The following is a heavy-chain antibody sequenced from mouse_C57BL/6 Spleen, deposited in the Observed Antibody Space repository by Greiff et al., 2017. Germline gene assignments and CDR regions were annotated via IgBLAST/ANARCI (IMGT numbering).Heavy chain of an antibody. D-gene: IGHD1-1*01. J-gene: IGHJ2*01. CDR1: GYTFTSYW. CDR2: INPSSGYT. Sequence: QVQLKESGAELAKPGASVKLSCKASGYTFTSYWMHWVKQSPGQGLEWIGYINPSSGYTKYNQKFKDKATLTAEKSSSTAYMQLSRLTYEDSAVYYCARDYYGSRTGYFDYWGQGTTLTVSS. V-gene: IGHV1-7*01. CDR3: ARDYYGSRTGYFDY.